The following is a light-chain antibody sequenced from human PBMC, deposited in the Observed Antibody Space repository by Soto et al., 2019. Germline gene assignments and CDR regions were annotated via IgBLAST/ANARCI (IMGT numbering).Light chain of an antibody. J-gene: IGLJ3*02. CDR1: SSNIGSNT. CDR2: NDS. V-gene: IGLV1-44*01. Sequence: QSVLIQPPSASGTPGQRVTISCSGSSSNIGSNTVNWFQQVPGMAPRLLIYNDSQRPSGVPDRFSGSRSDTSASLAISGLQSDDEADFYCASWDVSLEAWVFGGGTKLTVL. CDR3: ASWDVSLEAWV.